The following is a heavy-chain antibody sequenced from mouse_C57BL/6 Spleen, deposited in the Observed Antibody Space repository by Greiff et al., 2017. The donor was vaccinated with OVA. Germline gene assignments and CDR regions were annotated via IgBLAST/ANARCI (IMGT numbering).Heavy chain of an antibody. D-gene: IGHD2-4*01. Sequence: QVQLQQSGAELARPGASVKLSCKASGYTFTSYGISWVKQRTGQGLEWIGEIYPRSGNTYYNEKFKGKATLTADKSSSTAYMELRSLTSEDSAVYFGARSKSSYYDYDVGFAYWGQGTLVTVSA. CDR2: IYPRSGNT. V-gene: IGHV1-81*01. CDR3: ARSKSSYYDYDVGFAY. J-gene: IGHJ3*01. CDR1: GYTFTSYG.